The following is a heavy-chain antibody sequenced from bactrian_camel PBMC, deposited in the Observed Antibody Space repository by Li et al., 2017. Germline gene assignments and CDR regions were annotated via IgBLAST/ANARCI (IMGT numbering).Heavy chain of an antibody. CDR1: KYTGSNYA. V-gene: IGHV3S40*01. CDR3: QPGTSVISSKGSITT. J-gene: IGHJ4*01. CDR2: MYTGSRTA. Sequence: DVQLVESGGGSVQAGGSLRLSCGGSKYTGSNYAMAWFRQFPGKGREGVAVMYTGSRTASYADSVKGRFTISQDVAKGTVDLQMNSLKPDDTATTVRQPGTSVISSKGSITTGARGPRSPSP. D-gene: IGHD3*01.